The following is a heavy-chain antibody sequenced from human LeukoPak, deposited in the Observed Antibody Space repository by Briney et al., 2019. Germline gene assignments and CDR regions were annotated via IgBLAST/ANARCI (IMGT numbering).Heavy chain of an antibody. CDR1: GYSISSGYY. V-gene: IGHV4-38-2*02. D-gene: IGHD6-19*01. J-gene: IGHJ5*02. CDR2: IYHSGST. Sequence: SETLSLTCTVSGYSISSGYYWGWIRQPPGKGLEWIGSIYHSGSTYYNPSLKSRVTISVDTSKNQFSLKLSSVTAADTAVYYCARDPYYSSGWYGDWFDPWGQGTLVTVSS. CDR3: ARDPYYSSGWYGDWFDP.